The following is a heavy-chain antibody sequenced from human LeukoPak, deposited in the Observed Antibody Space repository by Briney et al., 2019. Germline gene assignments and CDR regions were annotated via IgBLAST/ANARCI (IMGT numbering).Heavy chain of an antibody. J-gene: IGHJ3*02. V-gene: IGHV3-21*01. D-gene: IGHD4-17*01. CDR2: ISTSSTSV. CDR3: ARADGTFDI. CDR1: GFTFSSYT. Sequence: GGSLRLSCAASGFTFSSYTMNWVRQAPGKGLEWVSSISTSSTSVFYADSLKGRFTISRDDAKNSLYLQLNGLRAEDTAVYYCARADGTFDIWGQGTMVTVSS.